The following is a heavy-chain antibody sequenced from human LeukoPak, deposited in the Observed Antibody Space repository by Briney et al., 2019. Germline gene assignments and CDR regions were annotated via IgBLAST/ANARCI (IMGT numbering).Heavy chain of an antibody. D-gene: IGHD3-10*01. CDR1: GFTFSSYA. Sequence: GGSLRLSCAASGFTFSSYAMSWVRQAPGKGLEWVSAISGSGGSTYYADSVKGRFTISRDNSKNTLYLQMNSLRAEDTAVYYCAKDRTRVTMVRGSVGFDYWGQGTLVTVSS. J-gene: IGHJ4*02. CDR2: ISGSGGST. CDR3: AKDRTRVTMVRGSVGFDY. V-gene: IGHV3-23*01.